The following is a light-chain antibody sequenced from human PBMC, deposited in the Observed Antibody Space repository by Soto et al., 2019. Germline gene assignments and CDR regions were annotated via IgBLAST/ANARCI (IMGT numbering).Light chain of an antibody. CDR3: QQYNTPPLGT. Sequence: DIQMTQSPSTLSASVGDRVTITCRASQSISSWLAWYQQKPGKAPKLLIYDASSLESGVPSRFSGSGSGTEFTLTISSLQPDDFATYYCQQYNTPPLGTFGQGTKVDIK. J-gene: IGKJ1*01. V-gene: IGKV1-5*01. CDR1: QSISSW. CDR2: DAS.